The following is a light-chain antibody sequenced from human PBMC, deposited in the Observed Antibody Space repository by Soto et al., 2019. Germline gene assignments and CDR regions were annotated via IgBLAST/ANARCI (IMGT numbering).Light chain of an antibody. CDR3: QQYGSSPPGGT. Sequence: MVLTQSPGTLSLSPGERATLSCRASQSVSSSYLAWYQHKPGQAPRLLIYGASSRATGIPDRFSGSGSGTDFTLIISRLEPEDFAVYYCQQYGSSPPGGTFGQGTKVEIK. V-gene: IGKV3-20*01. CDR2: GAS. CDR1: QSVSSSY. J-gene: IGKJ1*01.